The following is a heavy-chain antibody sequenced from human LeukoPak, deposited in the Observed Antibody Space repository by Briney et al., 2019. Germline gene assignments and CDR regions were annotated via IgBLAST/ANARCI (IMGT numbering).Heavy chain of an antibody. J-gene: IGHJ4*02. CDR1: GFTFNTHA. V-gene: IGHV3-23*01. D-gene: IGHD3-9*01. Sequence: PGGSLRLSCAASGFTFNTHAISWVRQAPGKGLEWVAAVSDTGDLRYSANSVKGRFAIPRDNSKNTALLQMYSLRAEDTALYYCVKGGLRSGYSFEDWGQGTLVSVSS. CDR3: VKGGLRSGYSFED. CDR2: VSDTGDLR.